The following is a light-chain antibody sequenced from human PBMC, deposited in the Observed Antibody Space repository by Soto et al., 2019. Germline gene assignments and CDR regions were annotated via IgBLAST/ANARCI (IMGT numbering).Light chain of an antibody. CDR3: SSYRSSSVI. Sequence: QSALTQPASVSGSPGQSITISCTGTSSDVGGYNYVSWYQQHPGKVPKLMIYDVSNRPSGVSNRFSASKSGNTASLTISGLQAEDEADYYCSSYRSSSVIFGGGTKLTVL. CDR1: SSDVGGYNY. V-gene: IGLV2-14*01. CDR2: DVS. J-gene: IGLJ2*01.